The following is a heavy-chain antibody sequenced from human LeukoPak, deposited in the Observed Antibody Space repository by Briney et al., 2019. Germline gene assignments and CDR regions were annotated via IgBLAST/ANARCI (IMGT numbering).Heavy chain of an antibody. CDR1: GGSFSGYY. J-gene: IGHJ6*03. CDR3: ARGYSYYYYYMDV. Sequence: SETLSLTCAVYGGSFSGYYWSWIRQPPGKGLEWIGEINHSGSTKYNPSLKSRVTISVDTSKNQFSLKLSSVTAADTAVYYCARGYSYYYYYMDVWGKGTTVTISS. V-gene: IGHV4-34*01. CDR2: INHSGST.